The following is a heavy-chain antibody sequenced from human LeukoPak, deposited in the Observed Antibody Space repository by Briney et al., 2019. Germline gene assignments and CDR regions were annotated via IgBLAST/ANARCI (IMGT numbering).Heavy chain of an antibody. V-gene: IGHV1-2*02. CDR1: GYTFTGYY. Sequence: ASVTVSCKASGYTFTGYYMHWVRQAPGQGLEWMGWINPNSGGTNYAQKFQGRVTMTRDTSISTAYMELSRLRSDDTAVYYCARAGYSSSWYEAYYYYYMDVWGKGTTVTISS. J-gene: IGHJ6*03. CDR2: INPNSGGT. D-gene: IGHD6-13*01. CDR3: ARAGYSSSWYEAYYYYYMDV.